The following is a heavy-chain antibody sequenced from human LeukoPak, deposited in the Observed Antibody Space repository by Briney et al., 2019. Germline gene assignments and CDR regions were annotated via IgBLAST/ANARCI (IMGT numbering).Heavy chain of an antibody. Sequence: GASVKVSCKASGYTFTSYAMHWVRQAPGQRLEWMGWINAGNGNTKFSQKFQGRVTITRDTSASTAYMELSSLRSEDTAVYYCARSSRRFGDLTNRNYYYGMDVWGQGTTVTVSS. CDR3: ARSSRRFGDLTNRNYYYGMDV. J-gene: IGHJ6*02. V-gene: IGHV1-3*01. CDR1: GYTFTSYA. D-gene: IGHD3-10*01. CDR2: INAGNGNT.